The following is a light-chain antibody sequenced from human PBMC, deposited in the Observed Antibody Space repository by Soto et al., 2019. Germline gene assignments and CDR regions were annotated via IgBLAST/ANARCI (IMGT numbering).Light chain of an antibody. CDR3: QQTYSTPFT. Sequence: VQMTQSPSSLSASVGARFTITCRSSQSMNRYIPWYQQKPGKAPNLLINAASGLQSGVPSRFSGGGSGTDFTLTITNLQPEDFATYYCQQTYSTPFTFGPGTKVDIK. V-gene: IGKV1-39*01. J-gene: IGKJ3*01. CDR1: QSMNRY. CDR2: AAS.